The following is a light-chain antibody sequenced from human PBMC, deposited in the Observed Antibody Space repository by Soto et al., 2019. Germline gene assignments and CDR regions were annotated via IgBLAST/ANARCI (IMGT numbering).Light chain of an antibody. Sequence: EIVLTQSPATLSVSPGERATLSCRASQSVSINLAWYQQKPGQIPRLLIYDASTRATGIPARFSGSVSGTEFTLTISSLQSEDFAVYYCQQYNNWPLFGPGTRVDIK. CDR1: QSVSIN. V-gene: IGKV3-15*01. CDR3: QQYNNWPL. CDR2: DAS. J-gene: IGKJ3*01.